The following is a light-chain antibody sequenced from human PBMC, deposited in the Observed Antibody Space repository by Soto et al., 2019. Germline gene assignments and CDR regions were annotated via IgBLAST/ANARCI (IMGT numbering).Light chain of an antibody. CDR3: SSSTSSSTLYV. CDR1: SSDVGGYNY. V-gene: IGLV2-14*01. CDR2: EVS. J-gene: IGLJ1*01. Sequence: QSALTQPASVSGSPGQSITISCTGTSSDVGGYNYVSWYQQHPGKAPKLMIYEVSNRPSGVSNRFSGSKSGNTASLTISGLLAEDEADYYCSSSTSSSTLYVFGTGTKVTVL.